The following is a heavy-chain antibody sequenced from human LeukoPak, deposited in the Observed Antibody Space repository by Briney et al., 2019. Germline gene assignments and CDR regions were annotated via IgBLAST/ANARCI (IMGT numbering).Heavy chain of an antibody. V-gene: IGHV3-23*01. J-gene: IGHJ4*02. CDR1: GFTFDDYA. Sequence: GGSLRLSCAASGFTFDDYAMHWVRQAPRKGLEWVSAISGSGGSTYYADSVKGRFTISRDNSKNTLYLQMNSPRAEDTAVYYCAKAHYDSSGYYYAFDYWGQGTLVTVSS. CDR3: AKAHYDSSGYYYAFDY. D-gene: IGHD3-22*01. CDR2: ISGSGGST.